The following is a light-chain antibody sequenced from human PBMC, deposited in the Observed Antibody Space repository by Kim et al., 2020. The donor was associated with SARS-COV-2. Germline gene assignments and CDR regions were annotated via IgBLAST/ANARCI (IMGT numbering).Light chain of an antibody. CDR1: NIGSKS. CDR3: QVWDSSSDHVV. Sequence: SYELTQPPSVSVAPGKTARITCGGNNIGSKSVHWYQQKPGQAPVLVIYYDSYRPSGIPERFSGSNSGNTATLTISRVEAGDEADYYCQVWDSSSDHVVFGGGTQLT. V-gene: IGLV3-21*04. CDR2: YDS. J-gene: IGLJ2*01.